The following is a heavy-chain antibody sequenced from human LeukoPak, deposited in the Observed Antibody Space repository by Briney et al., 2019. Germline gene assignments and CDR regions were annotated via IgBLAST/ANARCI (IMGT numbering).Heavy chain of an antibody. CDR1: GFTFSSYA. D-gene: IGHD2-2*01. J-gene: IGHJ4*02. V-gene: IGHV3-23*01. Sequence: GGSLRLSCAASGFTFSSYAMSWVRQAPGKGLEWVSAISGSGGGTYYADSVKGRFTISRDNSKNTVYLQMNSLRAEDTAVYYCAKNYAWPPDYWGQGTLVTVSS. CDR2: ISGSGGGT. CDR3: AKNYAWPPDY.